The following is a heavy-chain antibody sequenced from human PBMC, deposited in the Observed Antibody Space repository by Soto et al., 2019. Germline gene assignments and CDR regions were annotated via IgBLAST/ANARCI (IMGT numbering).Heavy chain of an antibody. CDR1: GGTFSSYA. J-gene: IGHJ6*02. D-gene: IGHD2-15*01. Sequence: QVQLVQSGAEVKKPGSSVKVSCKASGGTFSSYAISWVRQAPGQGLEWMGGIIPIFGTANYAQKFQGRVTITADESTSTAYMELSSMRSEDTAVDYCASEYCSGGSCYSGRVYYYYGMDVWGQGTTVTVSS. CDR2: IIPIFGTA. V-gene: IGHV1-69*12. CDR3: ASEYCSGGSCYSGRVYYYYGMDV.